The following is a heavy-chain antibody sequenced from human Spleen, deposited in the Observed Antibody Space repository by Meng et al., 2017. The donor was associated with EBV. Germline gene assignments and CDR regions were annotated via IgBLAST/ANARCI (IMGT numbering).Heavy chain of an antibody. Sequence: PRQESGPGGVEPPGSLPLPCAVSGDSIDSINWWNGVRQPPGKGREWIGEIYHSGHTNYNPSLRSRVIMSVDKSKNQFSLDLTSVTAADTAIYYCATAHCSGGGCPGGSWGQGTLVTVSS. CDR3: ATAHCSGGGCPGGS. J-gene: IGHJ5*02. CDR2: IYHSGHT. D-gene: IGHD2-15*01. V-gene: IGHV4-4*03. CDR1: GDSIDSINW.